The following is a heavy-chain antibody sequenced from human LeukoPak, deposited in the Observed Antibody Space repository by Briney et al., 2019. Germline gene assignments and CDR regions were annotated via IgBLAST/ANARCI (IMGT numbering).Heavy chain of an antibody. Sequence: ASVKVSCKASGFTFTSSAMQWVRQARGQRLEWIGGIVVGSGYKHYPQKFPERVTITSDISTRKAYMELASLRYSDTPGSDLPALDLSQDDGISGFDYWRQGTLVTVPS. V-gene: IGHV1-58*02. D-gene: IGHD3-16*02. J-gene: IGHJ4*02. CDR2: IVVGSGYK. CDR3: PALDLSQDDGISGFDY. CDR1: GFTFTSSA.